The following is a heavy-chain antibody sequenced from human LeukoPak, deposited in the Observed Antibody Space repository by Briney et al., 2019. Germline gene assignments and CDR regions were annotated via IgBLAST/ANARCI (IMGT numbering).Heavy chain of an antibody. CDR2: IYPSGST. CDR3: ASKGYTYGNFDY. V-gene: IGHV4-4*02. CDR1: GGSISSTNW. J-gene: IGHJ4*02. Sequence: SGTLSLTCAVSGGSISSTNWWSWVRQPPGKVLEWIGEIYPSGSTNYNPSLKSRVTISVDKSRNEFSLKLSSVTAADTAVYYCASKGYTYGNFDYWGQGTLVTVSA. D-gene: IGHD5-18*01.